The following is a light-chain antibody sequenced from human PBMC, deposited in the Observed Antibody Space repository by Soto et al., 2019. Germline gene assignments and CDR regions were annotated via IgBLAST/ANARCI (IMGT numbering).Light chain of an antibody. V-gene: IGLV2-8*01. J-gene: IGLJ2*01. CDR2: EVN. CDR3: CSYAGSNNVV. CDR1: SSDVGGNNY. Sequence: QSALTQPPSASGSPGQSVTISCTGTSSDVGGNNYVSWYQQHPGKAPKLTIYEVNKRPSGVPDRFSGSKSGNTASLTVSGRQSEDEADYYCCSYAGSNNVVLGGGTKLPVL.